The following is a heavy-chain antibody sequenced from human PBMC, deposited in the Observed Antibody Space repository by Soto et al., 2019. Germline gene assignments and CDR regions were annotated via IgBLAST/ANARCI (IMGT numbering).Heavy chain of an antibody. CDR1: GFTFSSYG. CDR3: ATEPRYCSSTSCLEKAGLYYYYYYGMDV. J-gene: IGHJ6*02. D-gene: IGHD2-2*01. CDR2: ISYDGSNK. V-gene: IGHV3-30*03. Sequence: GGSLRLSCAASGFTFSSYGMHWVRQAPGKGLEWVAVISYDGSNKYYADSVKGRFTISRDNSKNTLYLQMNSLRAEDTAEYYWATEPRYCSSTSCLEKAGLYYYYYYGMDVWGQGTTVTVSS.